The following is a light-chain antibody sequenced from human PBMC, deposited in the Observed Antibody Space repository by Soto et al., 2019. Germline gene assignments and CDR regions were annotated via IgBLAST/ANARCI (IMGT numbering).Light chain of an antibody. CDR2: ASS. CDR3: QQANGFPYT. CDR1: QGISTW. J-gene: IGKJ2*01. V-gene: IGKV1-12*01. Sequence: DIPMTQSPSSVSASVGDRVTITCRASQGISTWLVWYQQKPGRAPKLLIYASSSLQSGVPSRFSGSGGGTDFTLTISSLQPEDFATYYCQQANGFPYTFGQGTKVEIK.